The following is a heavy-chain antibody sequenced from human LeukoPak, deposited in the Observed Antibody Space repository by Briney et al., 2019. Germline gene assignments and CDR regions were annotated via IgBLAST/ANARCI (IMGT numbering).Heavy chain of an antibody. CDR3: AKDSLTGVAALEDTLGVGFDP. CDR2: ISGSGGST. CDR1: GFTFSSYS. V-gene: IGHV3-23*01. Sequence: PGGSLRLSCAASGFTFSSYSMNWVRQAPGKGLEWVSAISGSGGSTYYADSVKGRFTISRDNSKNTLYLQMNSLRAEDTAVYYCAKDSLTGVAALEDTLGVGFDPWGQGTLVTVSS. J-gene: IGHJ5*02. D-gene: IGHD2-15*01.